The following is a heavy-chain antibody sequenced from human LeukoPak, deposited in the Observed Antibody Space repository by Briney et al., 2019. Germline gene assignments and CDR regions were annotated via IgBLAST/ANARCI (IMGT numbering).Heavy chain of an antibody. V-gene: IGHV3-66*01. CDR1: GFTVSSNY. Sequence: GGSLRLSCAASGFTVSSNYMSWVRQAPGKGLEWVSVIYSGGSTYYADSVKGRFTISRDNSKNTLYLQMNSLRAEDTAVYYCAREGDGGNGYYYYYGMDVWGQGATVTVSS. J-gene: IGHJ6*02. CDR2: IYSGGST. D-gene: IGHD4-23*01. CDR3: AREGDGGNGYYYYYGMDV.